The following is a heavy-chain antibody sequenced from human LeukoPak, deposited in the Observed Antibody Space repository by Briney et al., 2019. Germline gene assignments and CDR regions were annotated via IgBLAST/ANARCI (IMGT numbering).Heavy chain of an antibody. D-gene: IGHD2-2*01. V-gene: IGHV3-23*01. CDR2: ISGSGGST. CDR1: AFTFSNYW. J-gene: IGHJ6*03. Sequence: GGSLRLSCAASAFTFSNYWMSWVRQAPGKGLEWVSAISGSGGSTYYADSVKGRFTISRDNSKNTLYLQMNSLRAEDTAVYYCAKPAKPLSTYYYYMDVWGKGTTVTVSS. CDR3: AKPAKPLSTYYYYMDV.